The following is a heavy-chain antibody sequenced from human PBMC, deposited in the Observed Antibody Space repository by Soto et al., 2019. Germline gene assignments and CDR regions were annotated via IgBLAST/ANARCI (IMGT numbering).Heavy chain of an antibody. D-gene: IGHD2-21*01. Sequence: EVQLVESGGGLVQPGGSLRLSCAASGFTFSNYDMNWVRQVTGKGLEWVSAIGTAGDTYYPGYVKGRCTISRENAENSLYLQMNHLRAEDAAVYYCARDGDRGKQNYGLDVWGPGTAVTVSS. CDR2: IGTAGDT. V-gene: IGHV3-13*01. CDR3: ARDGDRGKQNYGLDV. J-gene: IGHJ6*02. CDR1: GFTFSNYD.